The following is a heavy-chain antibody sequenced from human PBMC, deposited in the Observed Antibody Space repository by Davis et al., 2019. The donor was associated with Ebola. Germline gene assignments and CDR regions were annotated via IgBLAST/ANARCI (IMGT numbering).Heavy chain of an antibody. Sequence: AASVKVSCKASGYTFTSYYMHWVRQAPGQGLEWMGIINPSGGSTNYAQKFQGRVTITRDTSATTAYMDLSSLRSEDTAVYFCARLSSTWSSLYGMDVWGQGTTVTVSS. J-gene: IGHJ6*02. V-gene: IGHV1-46*01. CDR3: ARLSSTWSSLYGMDV. CDR1: GYTFTSYY. CDR2: INPSGGST. D-gene: IGHD6-13*01.